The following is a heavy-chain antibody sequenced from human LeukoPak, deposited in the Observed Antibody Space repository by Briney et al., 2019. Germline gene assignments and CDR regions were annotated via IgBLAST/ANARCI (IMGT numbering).Heavy chain of an antibody. J-gene: IGHJ4*02. CDR1: GFTFSSYA. Sequence: GGSLRLSCAASGFTFSSYAMHWVRQAPGKGLEWVAVISYDGSNKYYADSVKGRFTISRDNSKNTLYLQMNSLRAEDTAVYYCARGGHLVVVTAPYYFDYWGQGTLVTVSS. CDR2: ISYDGSNK. V-gene: IGHV3-30-3*01. D-gene: IGHD2-21*02. CDR3: ARGGHLVVVTAPYYFDY.